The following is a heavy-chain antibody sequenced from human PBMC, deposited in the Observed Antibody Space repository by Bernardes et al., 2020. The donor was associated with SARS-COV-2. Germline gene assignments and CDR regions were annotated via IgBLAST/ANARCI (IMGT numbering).Heavy chain of an antibody. D-gene: IGHD6-13*01. CDR3: ARARGSWYVGY. CDR1: GGSFSGYY. V-gene: IGHV4-34*01. Sequence: SETLSLTRAVYGGSFSGYYWSWIRQPPGKGLEWIGEINHSGSTNYNPSLKSRVTISVDTSKNQFSLKLSSVTAADTAVYYCARARGSWYVGYWGQGTLVTVSS. CDR2: INHSGST. J-gene: IGHJ4*02.